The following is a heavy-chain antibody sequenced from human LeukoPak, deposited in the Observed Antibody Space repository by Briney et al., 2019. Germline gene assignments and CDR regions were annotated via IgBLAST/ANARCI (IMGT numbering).Heavy chain of an antibody. CDR3: ARGPWQLGARY. CDR2: IIPIFGTA. J-gene: IGHJ4*02. CDR1: GGTFSSDA. Sequence: SVKVSCKASGGTFSSDAISWVRQAPGQGLEWMGGIIPIFGTANYAQKFQGRVTITADESTSTAYMELSSLRSEDTAVYYYARGPWQLGARYWGQGTLVTVSS. V-gene: IGHV1-69*13. D-gene: IGHD6-6*01.